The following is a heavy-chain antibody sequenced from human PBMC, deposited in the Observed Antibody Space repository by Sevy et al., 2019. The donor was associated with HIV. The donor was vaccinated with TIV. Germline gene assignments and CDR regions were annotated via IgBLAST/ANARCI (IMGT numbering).Heavy chain of an antibody. D-gene: IGHD4-17*01. CDR2: ISNTGNTI. CDR3: ARDLPPSATTVAHFDY. Sequence: GGSLRLSCAASGFPFSSYEMNWVRQAPGRGLEWISYISNTGNTISYSDSVRGRFTVSRDNAKNSLFLHMNSLRAEDTATYYSARDLPPSATTVAHFDYWGRGTLVTVSS. J-gene: IGHJ4*02. CDR1: GFPFSSYE. V-gene: IGHV3-48*03.